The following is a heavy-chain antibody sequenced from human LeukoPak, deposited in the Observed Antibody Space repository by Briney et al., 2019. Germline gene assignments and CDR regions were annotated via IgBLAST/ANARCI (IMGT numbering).Heavy chain of an antibody. CDR1: GFTFSDYY. J-gene: IGHJ4*02. CDR3: ASVYDFWVLAY. CDR2: ISSSDSTI. V-gene: IGHV3-11*04. D-gene: IGHD3-3*01. Sequence: PGGSLRLSCAASGFTFSDYYMSWIRQAPGKGLEWASYISSSDSTIYYADSVKGRFTISRDNAKNSLYLQMNSLRAEDTAVYYCASVYDFWVLAYWGQGTLVTVSS.